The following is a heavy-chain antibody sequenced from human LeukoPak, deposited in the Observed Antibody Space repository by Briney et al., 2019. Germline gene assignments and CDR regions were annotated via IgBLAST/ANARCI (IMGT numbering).Heavy chain of an antibody. CDR3: ARGNWWVGAAQYCDY. Sequence: GGSLRLSCAASGFSFSSYWMNWVRQAPGKGLEWVANIKQDGSDKYYAESVKGRFTISKDNAKNSLYLQMDSLRAEDTAVYFCARGNWWVGAAQYCDYWGRGTLVTVSS. J-gene: IGHJ4*02. CDR1: GFSFSSYW. D-gene: IGHD2-8*02. V-gene: IGHV3-7*01. CDR2: IKQDGSDK.